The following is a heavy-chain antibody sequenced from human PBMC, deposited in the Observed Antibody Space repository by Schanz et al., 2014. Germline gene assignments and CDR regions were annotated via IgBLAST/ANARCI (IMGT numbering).Heavy chain of an antibody. CDR2: ISGGDGTT. CDR1: GFNFSDYA. D-gene: IGHD3-10*01. CDR3: AKDGPGGSESYSADGGMDV. V-gene: IGHV3-23*01. Sequence: EVHLLESGGGLVPPGGSLRLSCAASGFNFSDYAMCWVRQAPGKGLEWVSAISGGDGTTYYTDAVKGRFTISRDSSKSTLYLQMNSLRAEDAAVYYCAKDGPGGSESYSADGGMDVWGQGTTVTVSS. J-gene: IGHJ6*02.